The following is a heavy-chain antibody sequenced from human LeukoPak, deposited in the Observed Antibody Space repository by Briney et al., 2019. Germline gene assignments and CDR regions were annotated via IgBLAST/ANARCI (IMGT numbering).Heavy chain of an antibody. D-gene: IGHD2-15*01. CDR3: ARDPCSGGSCYFDY. CDR2: ISAYNGNT. J-gene: IGHJ4*02. Sequence: ASVKVSCKASGYTFTSYGISWVRQAPGQGLEWMGWISAYNGNTNYAQKLQGRVTMTTGTSTSTAYMELRSLRSDDTAVYCCARDPCSGGSCYFDYWGQGTLVTVSS. V-gene: IGHV1-18*01. CDR1: GYTFTSYG.